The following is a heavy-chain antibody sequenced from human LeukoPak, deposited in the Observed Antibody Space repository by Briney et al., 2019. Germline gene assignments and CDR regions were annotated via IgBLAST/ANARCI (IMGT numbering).Heavy chain of an antibody. V-gene: IGHV1-18*01. CDR2: ISAYNGNT. J-gene: IGHJ3*02. CDR3: ARALSKGQPNAFDI. CDR1: GYTFTSYG. Sequence: ASVKVSCKASGYTFTSYGISWVRQAPGQGLEWMGWISAYNGNTNYAQKLQGRVTMTTGTSTSTAYMELRSLRSDDTAVYYCARALSKGQPNAFDIWGQGTMVTVSS.